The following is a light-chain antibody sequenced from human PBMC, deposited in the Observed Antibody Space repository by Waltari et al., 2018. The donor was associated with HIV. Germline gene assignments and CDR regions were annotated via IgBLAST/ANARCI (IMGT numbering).Light chain of an antibody. J-gene: IGLJ2*01. V-gene: IGLV2-8*01. CDR3: ASHAGSKDV. Sequence: QSALTQPPSASGSPGHSVTISCTGTSIDISAYNYVSWFQQHPGKAPKLMIFDVSKRPSGGPDRFSGSKSGNTASLTVSGLQAEDEADYYCASHAGSKDVFGGGTKLTVL. CDR2: DVS. CDR1: SIDISAYNY.